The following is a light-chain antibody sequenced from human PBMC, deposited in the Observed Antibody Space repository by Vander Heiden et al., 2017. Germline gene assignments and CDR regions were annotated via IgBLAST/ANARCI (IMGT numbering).Light chain of an antibody. V-gene: IGLV2-14*01. CDR1: SSDVGGYNY. J-gene: IGLJ1*01. Sequence: QSALTQPASVSGSPGQSIPISCTGTSSDVGGYNYVSWYQQHPGKAPKLMIYEVSNRPSGVSNRFSGSKSGNTASLTISELQAEDEADYYCSSYTSSSTLVFGTGTKVTVL. CDR3: SSYTSSSTLV. CDR2: EVS.